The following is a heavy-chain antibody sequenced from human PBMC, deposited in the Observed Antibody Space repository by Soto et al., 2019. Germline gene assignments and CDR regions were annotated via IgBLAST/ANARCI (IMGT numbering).Heavy chain of an antibody. D-gene: IGHD3-10*01. CDR2: INGDGSST. J-gene: IGHJ4*02. V-gene: IGHV3-74*01. Sequence: GGSLRLSCAASGFTFSSYWMHWVRQAPGKGLVWVSRINGDGSSTNYADSVKGRFTISRDNAKNTLYLQMNSLRAEDTAVYYCARGRQYGYYIDYWGQGTLVTVST. CDR3: ARGRQYGYYIDY. CDR1: GFTFSSYW.